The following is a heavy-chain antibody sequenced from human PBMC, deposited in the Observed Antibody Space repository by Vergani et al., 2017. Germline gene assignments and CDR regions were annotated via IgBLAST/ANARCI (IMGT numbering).Heavy chain of an antibody. CDR2: IYYSGST. Sequence: QVQLQESGPGLVKPSETLSLTCTVSGGSVSSGSYYWSWIRQPAEKGLEWIGYIYYSGSTNYNPSLKSRVTMSVDTSKNQFSLKLSSVTAADTAVYYCARMGMKKVVLVRGVIDNWFDPWGQGTLVTVSS. CDR3: ARMGMKKVVLVRGVIDNWFDP. J-gene: IGHJ5*02. V-gene: IGHV4-61*10. CDR1: GGSVSSGSYY. D-gene: IGHD3-10*01.